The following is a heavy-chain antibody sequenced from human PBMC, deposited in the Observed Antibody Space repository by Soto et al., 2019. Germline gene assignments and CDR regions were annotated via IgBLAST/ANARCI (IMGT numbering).Heavy chain of an antibody. Sequence: ASVKVSCKASGYTFTSYGISWVRQAPGQGLEWMGWISAYNGNTNYAQKLQGRVTMTTDTSTSTAYMELRSLRSDDTAVYYCARLRFLEWLLYSDYWGQGTLVTVSS. D-gene: IGHD3-3*01. CDR1: GYTFTSYG. CDR3: ARLRFLEWLLYSDY. CDR2: ISAYNGNT. V-gene: IGHV1-18*01. J-gene: IGHJ4*02.